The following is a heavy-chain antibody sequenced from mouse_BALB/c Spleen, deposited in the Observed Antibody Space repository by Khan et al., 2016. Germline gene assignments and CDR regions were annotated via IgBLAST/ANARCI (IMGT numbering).Heavy chain of an antibody. J-gene: IGHJ2*01. V-gene: IGHV10-1*02. CDR2: IRSKSNNYAT. CDR1: GFTFNTYA. D-gene: IGHD2-12*01. Sequence: EVQRVESGGGLVQPKGSLKLSCAASGFTFNTYAMNWVRQAPGKGLEWVARIRSKSNNYATYYADSVKDRFTISRDDSQSMLYLQMNNLKTEDTAMYYCVRRTTFDYWGQGTTLTVSS. CDR3: VRRTTFDY.